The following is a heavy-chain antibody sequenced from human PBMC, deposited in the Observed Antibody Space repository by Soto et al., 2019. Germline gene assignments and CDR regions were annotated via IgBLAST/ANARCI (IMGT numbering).Heavy chain of an antibody. CDR2: FYQGGST. CDR1: GESLNYYY. CDR3: ARGMWPDRFAN. V-gene: IGHV4-34*01. J-gene: IGHJ5*02. D-gene: IGHD2-21*01. Sequence: HVQLRQWGAGLLKPSDTLSLTCAVYGESLNYYYWSWIRQAPGKGLEWIGEFYQGGSTHYNPSVKSRVTISVDLSSQQFSLKLTSVTDADTATYYCARGMWPDRFANWGQGTLVTVSS.